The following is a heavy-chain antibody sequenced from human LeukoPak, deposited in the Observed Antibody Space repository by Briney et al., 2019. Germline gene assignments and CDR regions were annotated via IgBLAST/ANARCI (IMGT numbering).Heavy chain of an antibody. CDR1: AYTFTSYD. V-gene: IGHV1-8*01. D-gene: IGHD5-12*01. J-gene: IGHJ4*02. CDR3: VRVSGFERKDSFSY. Sequence: ASVKVSCKASAYTFTSYDINWVRQATGQGLEWMGWMNPNSGNTGYAQRFQGRVTMTRDNSISTAYMELSNLTSEDTAVYFCVRVSGFERKDSFSYWGQGTLVTVSS. CDR2: MNPNSGNT.